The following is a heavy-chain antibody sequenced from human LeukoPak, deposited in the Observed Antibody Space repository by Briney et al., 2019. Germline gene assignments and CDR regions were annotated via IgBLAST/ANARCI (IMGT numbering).Heavy chain of an antibody. CDR1: GGFFSNYF. CDR3: ARVGPIPYGDYEFWSAFDI. J-gene: IGHJ3*02. V-gene: IGHV4-4*08. D-gene: IGHD4-17*01. Sequence: SETLSLTCTVSGGFFSNYFRGWVRQPPGKGLEWIAYLHSSGSTTYNPSLMSRVTISVDTSKNQFSLKLSSVTAADTAVYYCARVGPIPYGDYEFWSAFDIWGQGTMVTVSS. CDR2: LHSSGST.